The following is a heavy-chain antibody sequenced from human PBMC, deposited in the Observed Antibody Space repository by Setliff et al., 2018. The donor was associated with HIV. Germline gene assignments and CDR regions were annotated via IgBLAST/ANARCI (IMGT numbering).Heavy chain of an antibody. CDR2: INPNCVGT. D-gene: IGHD3-3*01. J-gene: IGHJ3*02. V-gene: IGHV1-2*06. CDR3: AGSFTILSLRAFDI. CDR1: GYTFTVYY. Sequence: GASVKVSCKASGYTFTVYYMHWVRQAPGQGLEWMGRINPNCVGTNYAPEFQGRVTMTRDTSISTAYMELSRLRSDDTAVYYCAGSFTILSLRAFDIWGQGTMVTVSS.